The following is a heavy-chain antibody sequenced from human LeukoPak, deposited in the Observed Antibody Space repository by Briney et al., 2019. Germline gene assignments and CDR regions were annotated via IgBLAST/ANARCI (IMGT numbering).Heavy chain of an antibody. CDR1: GFTFSSYS. V-gene: IGHV3-21*01. CDR2: ISSSSSYI. CDR3: ARDYNILPVYPRVFDI. D-gene: IGHD3-9*01. Sequence: PGGSLRLSCAASGFTFSSYSMNWVRQAPGKGLEWVSSISSSSSYIYYADSVKGRFTISRDNAKNSLYLQMNSLRAEDTAVYYCARDYNILPVYPRVFDIWGQGKMVTVSS. J-gene: IGHJ3*02.